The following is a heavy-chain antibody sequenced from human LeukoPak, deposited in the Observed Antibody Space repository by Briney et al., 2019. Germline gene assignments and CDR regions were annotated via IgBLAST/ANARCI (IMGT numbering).Heavy chain of an antibody. V-gene: IGHV1-2*02. CDR3: AREGNGLLSKDLDY. D-gene: IGHD2-15*01. CDR1: GYTFTDYY. CDR2: INPRDGGT. J-gene: IGHJ4*02. Sequence: ASVKVSCKGSGYTFTDYYLHWVRQAPGQGLEWVGYINPRDGGTSSPPNFRGRVAMTTDASSSTVYMELSRLTSDDTAIYYCAREGNGLLSKDLDYWGQGTLVTVSS.